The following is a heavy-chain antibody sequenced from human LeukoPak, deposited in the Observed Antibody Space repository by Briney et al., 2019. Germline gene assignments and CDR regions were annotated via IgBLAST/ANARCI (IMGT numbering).Heavy chain of an antibody. Sequence: SQTLSLTCTVSGGSISSGSYYWSWIRQPAGKGLEWIGRIYTSGSTNYNPSLKSRVTMSVDTSKNQFSLKLSSVTAADTAVYYCARDETTVVTHNWFDPWGQGTLVTVSS. D-gene: IGHD4-23*01. J-gene: IGHJ5*02. CDR2: IYTSGST. V-gene: IGHV4-61*02. CDR1: GGSISSGSYY. CDR3: ARDETTVVTHNWFDP.